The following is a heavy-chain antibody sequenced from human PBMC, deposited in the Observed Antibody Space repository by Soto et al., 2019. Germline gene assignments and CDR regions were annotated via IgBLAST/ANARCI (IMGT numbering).Heavy chain of an antibody. V-gene: IGHV3-23*01. Sequence: GGSLRLSCAASGFTFSSYAMSWVRQAPGKGLEWVSAISGSGGSTYYADSVKGRFTISRDNSKNTLYLQMNSLRAEDTAVYYCAKPLPPFIVVVPAAMLVDYWGQGTLVTVSS. D-gene: IGHD2-2*01. CDR2: ISGSGGST. CDR1: GFTFSSYA. J-gene: IGHJ4*02. CDR3: AKPLPPFIVVVPAAMLVDY.